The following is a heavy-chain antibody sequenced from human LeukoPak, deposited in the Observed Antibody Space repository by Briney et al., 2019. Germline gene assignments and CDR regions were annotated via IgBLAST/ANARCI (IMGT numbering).Heavy chain of an antibody. CDR2: ISYDGSNQ. D-gene: IGHD3-22*01. CDR3: VRDSGEIPNTYYYDSSGYLHY. V-gene: IGHV3-30*03. J-gene: IGHJ4*02. Sequence: GGSLRLSCAASEFTFSSYGMHWVRQAPGKGLEWVAVISYDGSNQYYADTVKGRFTISRDNSKNTLYLQMNSLRAEDTAVYFCVRDSGEIPNTYYYDSSGYLHYWGPGTLVTVSS. CDR1: EFTFSSYG.